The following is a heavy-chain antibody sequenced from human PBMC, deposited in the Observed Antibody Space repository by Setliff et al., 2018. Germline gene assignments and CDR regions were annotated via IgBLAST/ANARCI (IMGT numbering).Heavy chain of an antibody. CDR3: ARRPIALAGYRKGVFDI. CDR2: VSTYNGDT. J-gene: IGHJ3*02. D-gene: IGHD6-19*01. Sequence: GASVKVSCKASGYSFSFFGITWVRQAPGQGLEWMGWVSTYNGDTNYAQKFRGRVTMTTDISTSTAYMELRTLRSDDTAVYYCARRPIALAGYRKGVFDIWGQGTVVTVSS. V-gene: IGHV1-18*01. CDR1: GYSFSFFG.